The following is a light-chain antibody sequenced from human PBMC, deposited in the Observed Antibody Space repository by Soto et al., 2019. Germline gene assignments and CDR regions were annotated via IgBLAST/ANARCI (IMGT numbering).Light chain of an antibody. V-gene: IGLV2-14*01. CDR1: SSDVGGYNY. CDR3: SSYTSSSTRV. J-gene: IGLJ3*02. Sequence: QSALTQPASVSGSPGQSITLSCTGTSSDVGGYNYVSWYQQHPGKAPQLMIYELSNRTSGVSNRISGSKSGNTAALTFSGLQAEDEADYYCSSYTSSSTRVVGGGTKLTVL. CDR2: ELS.